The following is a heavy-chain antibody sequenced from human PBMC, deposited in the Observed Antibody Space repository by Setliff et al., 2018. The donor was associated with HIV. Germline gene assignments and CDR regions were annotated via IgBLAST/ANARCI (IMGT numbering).Heavy chain of an antibody. V-gene: IGHV1-8*02. J-gene: IGHJ6*02. Sequence: ASVKVSCKASGYTFTSYDINWVRQPTGQGLEGMGWMNPNSGNTSYEQKFQGRVTMARKNSINTAYMELSSPRSDDTAMYYCARVRAYCTSTSCAYYGMDVWGQGTTVTVSS. D-gene: IGHD2-2*01. CDR2: MNPNSGNT. CDR1: GYTFTSYD. CDR3: ARVRAYCTSTSCAYYGMDV.